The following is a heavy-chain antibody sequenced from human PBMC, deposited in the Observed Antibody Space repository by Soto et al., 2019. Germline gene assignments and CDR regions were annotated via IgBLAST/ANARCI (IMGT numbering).Heavy chain of an antibody. CDR2: ISAYNGNT. CDR3: ARDLVPGYTGFSDY. CDR1: GYTFSNYG. D-gene: IGHD5-12*01. J-gene: IGHJ4*02. V-gene: IGHV1-18*01. Sequence: ASVKVSCKTSGYTFSNYGINWVRQAPGQGLEWMGLISAYNGNTNFAQKLQGRVSLTTDTSSTTAYMELRSLTSYDTAVYYCARDLVPGYTGFSDYWGQGTLVTVSS.